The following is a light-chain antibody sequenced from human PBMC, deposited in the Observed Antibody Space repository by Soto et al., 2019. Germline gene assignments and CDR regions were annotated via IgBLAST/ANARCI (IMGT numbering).Light chain of an antibody. CDR1: SSNIGAGYD. CDR2: GNS. J-gene: IGLJ2*01. V-gene: IGLV1-40*01. CDR3: QSYDSSLSGSHVV. Sequence: QSVLTQPPSVSGAPGQRVTISCTGSSSNIGAGYDVHWYQQLPGTAPKLLIYGNSNRPSGVPDRFSGSKSGTSASLAITVLQAEDGADYYCQSYDSSLSGSHVVFGGGTKLTVL.